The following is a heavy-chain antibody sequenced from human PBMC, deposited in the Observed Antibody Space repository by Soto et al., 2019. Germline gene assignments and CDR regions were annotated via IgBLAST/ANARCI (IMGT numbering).Heavy chain of an antibody. CDR2: TSSSGSHI. Sequence: KNQGKVLEWVSSTSSSGSHIYYADSVKGRFTISRDNAKKTLFLQMNSLRAEDTAVYYCARDGGYCSTASCYFLNYYHSGLDIWGQRTMVTVSS. CDR3: ARDGGYCSTASCYFLNYYHSGLDI. J-gene: IGHJ6*02. D-gene: IGHD2-2*01. V-gene: IGHV3-21*01.